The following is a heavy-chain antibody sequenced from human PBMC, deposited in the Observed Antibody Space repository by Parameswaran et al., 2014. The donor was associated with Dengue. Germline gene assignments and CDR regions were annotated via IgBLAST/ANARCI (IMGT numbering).Heavy chain of an antibody. CDR3: ATADTYVDTAMDYPSFDY. V-gene: IGHV1-18*01. Sequence: PGASVKVSCKASGYTFTSYGISWVRQAPGQGLEWMGWISAYNGNTNYAQKLQGRVTMTTDTSTSTAYMELRSLRSDDTAVYYCATADTYVDTAMDYPSFDYWGQGTLVTVSS. D-gene: IGHD5-18*01. CDR1: GYTFTSYG. CDR2: ISAYNGNT. J-gene: IGHJ4*02.